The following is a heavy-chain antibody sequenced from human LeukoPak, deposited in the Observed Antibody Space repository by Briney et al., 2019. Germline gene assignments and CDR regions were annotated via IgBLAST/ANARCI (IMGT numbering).Heavy chain of an antibody. CDR3: ARLLDYGGNSVAFDI. J-gene: IGHJ3*02. Sequence: SETLSLTCTVSGGSISSSSYYWGWIRQPPGKGLEWIGSIYYSGSTYYNPSLKSRVTISVDASKNQFSLKLSSVTAADTAVYYCARLLDYGGNSVAFDIWGQGTMVTVSS. D-gene: IGHD4-23*01. CDR1: GGSISSSSYY. V-gene: IGHV4-39*01. CDR2: IYYSGST.